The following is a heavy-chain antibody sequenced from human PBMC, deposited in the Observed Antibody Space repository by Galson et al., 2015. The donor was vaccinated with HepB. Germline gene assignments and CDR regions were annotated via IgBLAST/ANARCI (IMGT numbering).Heavy chain of an antibody. V-gene: IGHV2-5*02. CDR3: AHTPGDSSAYKNWFDT. Sequence: PALVKPTPTLTLTCTFSGISFSPNGVGVGWFRQPPGKALEWLAVIYGDEDKRYSPSLQTRLTISKDTSKDQVVLILADMNPVDTCTYSCAHTPGDSSAYKNWFDTWGQGTPVTVSS. CDR2: IYGDEDK. D-gene: IGHD3-22*01. J-gene: IGHJ5*02. CDR1: GISFSPNGVG.